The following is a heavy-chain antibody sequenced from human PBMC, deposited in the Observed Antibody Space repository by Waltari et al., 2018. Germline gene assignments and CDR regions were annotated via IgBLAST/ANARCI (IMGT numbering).Heavy chain of an antibody. CDR3: ARIKTSSSLGVHNWFDP. Sequence: VQLQESGPGLVKPSETLSLTCAVSGYSISSGYYWGWLRQPPGKGLEWIGSIYRSGSTYYNPSLKSRVTISVDTSKNQFSLKLSSVTAADTAVYYCARIKTSSSLGVHNWFDPWGQGTLVTVSS. J-gene: IGHJ5*02. CDR1: GYSISSGYY. V-gene: IGHV4-38-2*01. CDR2: IYRSGST. D-gene: IGHD6-13*01.